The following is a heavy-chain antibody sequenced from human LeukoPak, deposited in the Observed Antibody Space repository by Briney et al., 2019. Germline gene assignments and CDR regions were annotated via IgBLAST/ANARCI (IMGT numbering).Heavy chain of an antibody. D-gene: IGHD2-15*01. J-gene: IGHJ3*02. CDR2: IRAYNGNT. CDR3: ARTPYCSGGSCYSSAFDI. V-gene: IGHV1-18*01. Sequence: GASVKVSCKASGYTFTSYGISWVRQAPGQGLEWMGWIRAYNGNTNYAQKLQGRVTMTTDTSTSTAHMELRSLRSDDTAVYHCARTPYCSGGSCYSSAFDIWGQGTMVIVSS. CDR1: GYTFTSYG.